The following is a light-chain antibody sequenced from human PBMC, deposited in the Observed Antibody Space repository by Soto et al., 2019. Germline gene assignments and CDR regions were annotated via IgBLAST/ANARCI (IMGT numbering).Light chain of an antibody. CDR3: QQYGSSPWT. V-gene: IGKV3-20*01. CDR2: GAS. CDR1: QSVSSSY. Sequence: EIVLTQSPGTVSLSPGERATLSCRASQSVSSSYLAWYQQKPGQAPRLLIYGASSRATGIPDRFSGSGSGTDFTLTTSRLEPEDFAVYYCQQYGSSPWTFGQGTKVDIK. J-gene: IGKJ1*01.